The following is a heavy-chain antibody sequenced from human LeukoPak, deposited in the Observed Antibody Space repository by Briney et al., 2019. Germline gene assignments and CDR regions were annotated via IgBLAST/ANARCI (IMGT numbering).Heavy chain of an antibody. J-gene: IGHJ5*02. CDR3: ATGHMVRGVHNWFDP. V-gene: IGHV1-24*01. D-gene: IGHD3-10*01. CDR1: GYTLTELS. CDR2: FDPEYGET. Sequence: ASVKVSCKVSGYTLTELSMHWVRQAPGKGLEWMGGFDPEYGETIYAQKFQGRVTMTEDTSTDTAYMELSSLRSEDTAVYYCATGHMVRGVHNWFDPWGQGTLVTVSS.